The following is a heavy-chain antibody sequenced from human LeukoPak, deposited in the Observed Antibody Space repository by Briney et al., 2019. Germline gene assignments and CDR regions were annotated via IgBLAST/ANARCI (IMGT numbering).Heavy chain of an antibody. D-gene: IGHD6-19*01. CDR3: AKAMEYSSGWYGTYYYYYMDV. Sequence: PGGSLRLSCAASGFTFSNAWMSWVRQAPGKGLEWVAFIRYDGSNKYYADSVKGRFTISRDNSKNTLYLQMNSLRAEDTAVYYCAKAMEYSSGWYGTYYYYYMDVWGKGTTVTISS. V-gene: IGHV3-30*02. CDR1: GFTFSNAW. CDR2: IRYDGSNK. J-gene: IGHJ6*03.